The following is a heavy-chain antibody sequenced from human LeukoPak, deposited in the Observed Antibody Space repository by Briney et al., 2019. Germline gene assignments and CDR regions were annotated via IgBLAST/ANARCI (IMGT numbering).Heavy chain of an antibody. CDR3: ARDQSLDDP. J-gene: IGHJ5*02. CDR1: GFTFSTYS. CDR2: ITSSSTYI. Sequence: GGSLRLSCAASGFTFSTYSMSWVRQAPGKGLEWVSSITSSSTYIYYADSVKGRFTISRDNAKNSLYLQMNSLRAEDTAVYYCARDQSLDDPWGQGTLVTVSS. V-gene: IGHV3-21*01. D-gene: IGHD1-1*01.